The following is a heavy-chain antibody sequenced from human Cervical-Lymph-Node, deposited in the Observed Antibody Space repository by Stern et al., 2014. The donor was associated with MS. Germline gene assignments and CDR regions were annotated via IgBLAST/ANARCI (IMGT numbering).Heavy chain of an antibody. CDR2: ISSSSSII. CDR1: GFSLSNYA. J-gene: IGHJ4*02. D-gene: IGHD2-21*01. CDR3: ARSLSLQGI. Sequence: EMQLVESGGGLVQPGGSLRLSCVASGFSLSNYAMNWVRQAPGKGLEWVSSISSSSSIIYYGDSVKGRSTISRDNAKNSLYLQMDSLRDEDTAVYYCARSLSLQGIWGQGTLVTVSS. V-gene: IGHV3-48*02.